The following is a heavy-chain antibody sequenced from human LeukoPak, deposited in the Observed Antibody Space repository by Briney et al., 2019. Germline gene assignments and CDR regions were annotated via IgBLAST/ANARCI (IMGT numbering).Heavy chain of an antibody. CDR2: IYHSGST. CDR1: GGSIKSNNW. Sequence: SETLSLTCIVSGGSIKSNNWWSWVRQPPGKGLEWIGEIYHSGSTNYNPSLKSRVTISVDKSKNQFSLKLSSVTAADTAVYYCARGEFSEWLVPGGFDYWGQGTLVTVSS. V-gene: IGHV4-4*02. J-gene: IGHJ4*02. D-gene: IGHD6-19*01. CDR3: ARGEFSEWLVPGGFDY.